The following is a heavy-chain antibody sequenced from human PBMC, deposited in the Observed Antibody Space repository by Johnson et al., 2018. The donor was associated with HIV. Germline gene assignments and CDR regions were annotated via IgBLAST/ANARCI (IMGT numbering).Heavy chain of an antibody. CDR3: AKVLTPLRFGAFDI. D-gene: IGHD5/OR15-5a*01. J-gene: IGHJ3*02. CDR2: IKQDGSEK. Sequence: VQLVESGGGVVRPGGSLRLSCAASGFTFDDYGMSWVRQAPGKGLEWVANIKQDGSEKYYVDSVKGRFTISRDNSKNTLYLQMNSLRAEDTAVYYCAKVLTPLRFGAFDIWGQGTMVTVSS. V-gene: IGHV3-7*01. CDR1: GFTFDDYG.